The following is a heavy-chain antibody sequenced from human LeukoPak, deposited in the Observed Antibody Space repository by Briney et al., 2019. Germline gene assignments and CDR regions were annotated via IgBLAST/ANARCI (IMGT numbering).Heavy chain of an antibody. CDR1: GGSINNYY. V-gene: IGHV4-59*08. Sequence: SETLSLTCSVSGGSINNYYWSWIRQPPGKGLEWIGYIYYTGSTNYNPSLKSRVTISVDTSKNQLSLKLSSVTAADTAVYYCARQRGGWFDPWGQGTLVTVSS. D-gene: IGHD3-16*01. CDR3: ARQRGGWFDP. J-gene: IGHJ5*02. CDR2: IYYTGST.